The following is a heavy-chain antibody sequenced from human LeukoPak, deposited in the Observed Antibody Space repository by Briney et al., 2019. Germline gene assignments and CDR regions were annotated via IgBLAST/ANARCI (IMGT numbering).Heavy chain of an antibody. V-gene: IGHV5-51*01. CDR1: GYSFTSYW. CDR3: ARETTVTRNRLRVSDY. J-gene: IGHJ4*02. CDR2: IYPGDSDT. D-gene: IGHD4-11*01. Sequence: GESLKISCKGPGYSFTSYWIGWVRQMPGKGLEWMGIIYPGDSDTRYSPSFQGQVTISADKSISTAYLQWSSLKASDTAMYYCARETTVTRNRLRVSDYWGQGTLVTVSS.